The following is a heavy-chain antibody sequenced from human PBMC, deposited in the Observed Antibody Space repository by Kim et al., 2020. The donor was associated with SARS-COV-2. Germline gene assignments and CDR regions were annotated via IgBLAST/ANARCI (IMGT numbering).Heavy chain of an antibody. D-gene: IGHD3-10*01. CDR1: GFNFNSFS. J-gene: IGHJ4*02. Sequence: GGSLRLSCAASGFNFNSFSMNWVRQAPGKGLEWISYISSTSINIYYADSVKGRFTTSRDNDKGLLFLQLNSLKADDTGVYYCAARGGTSGRFDSWGKGTQVTVSS. CDR3: AARGGTSGRFDS. V-gene: IGHV3-48*01. CDR2: ISSTSINI.